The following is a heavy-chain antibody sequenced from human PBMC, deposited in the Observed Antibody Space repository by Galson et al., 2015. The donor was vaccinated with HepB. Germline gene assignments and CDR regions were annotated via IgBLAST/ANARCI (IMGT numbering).Heavy chain of an antibody. CDR2: IIPIFGTA. D-gene: IGHD1-26*01. V-gene: IGHV1-69*13. J-gene: IGHJ4*02. CDR1: GGTFSSYA. CDR3: ARKRTSGSYYFDY. Sequence: SVTVSCKASGGTFSSYAISWVRQAPGQGLEWMGGIIPIFGTANYAQKFQGRVTITADESTSTAYMELSSLRSEDTAVYYCARKRTSGSYYFDYWGQGTLVTVSS.